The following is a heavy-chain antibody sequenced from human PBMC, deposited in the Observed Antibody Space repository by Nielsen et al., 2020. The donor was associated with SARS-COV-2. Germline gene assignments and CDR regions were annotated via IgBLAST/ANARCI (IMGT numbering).Heavy chain of an antibody. CDR1: GFTFSDYY. J-gene: IGHJ5*02. Sequence: GGSLRLSCAAYGFTFSDYYMSWIRQAPGKGLEWISYISSSSAYTDYADSVRGRFTISRDNAKSILYLQMNSLRADDTAVYYCAKSYYGSGSYGLFDPWGQGALVTVSS. D-gene: IGHD3-10*01. CDR2: ISSSSAYT. V-gene: IGHV3-11*03. CDR3: AKSYYGSGSYGLFDP.